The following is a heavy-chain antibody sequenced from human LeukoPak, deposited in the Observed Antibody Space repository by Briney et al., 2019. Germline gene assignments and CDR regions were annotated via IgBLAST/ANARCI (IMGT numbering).Heavy chain of an antibody. V-gene: IGHV3-7*01. CDR3: ARESSGWRYDAFDI. CDR1: GFTFSNYS. J-gene: IGHJ3*02. D-gene: IGHD6-19*01. Sequence: GGSLRLSCAASGFTFSNYSMNWVRQAPGKGLEWVANIKQDGSEKYYVDSVKGRFTISRDNAKNSLYLQMNSLRAEDTAVYYCARESSGWRYDAFDIWGQGTMVTVSS. CDR2: IKQDGSEK.